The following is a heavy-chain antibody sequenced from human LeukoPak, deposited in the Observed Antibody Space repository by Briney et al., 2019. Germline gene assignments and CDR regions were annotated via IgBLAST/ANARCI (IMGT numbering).Heavy chain of an antibody. J-gene: IGHJ4*02. CDR3: AKDIRRYFGY. D-gene: IGHD1-14*01. CDR2: ISGGGGST. Sequence: GGSLRLSCATYGFTFSIYAMNWVRRAPGKGLEWVSAISGGGGSTYYADSVKGRFTISRDNSKNTLYLQMDSLRAEDTALYYCAKDIRRYFGYWGQGTLVTVSS. CDR1: GFTFSIYA. V-gene: IGHV3-23*01.